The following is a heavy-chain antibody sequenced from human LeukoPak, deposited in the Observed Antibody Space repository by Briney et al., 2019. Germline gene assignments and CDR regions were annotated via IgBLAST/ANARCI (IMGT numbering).Heavy chain of an antibody. D-gene: IGHD2-2*01. CDR1: GGSISSNSYY. Sequence: SETLSLTCTVSGGSISSNSYYWGWIRQPPGKGLEWIGSIYYSGSTYYNPSLKTRVTISLDTSKNQFSLKLSSVTAADTAVYHCATQLGYCSSTTCQDFDYWGQGTLVTVSS. V-gene: IGHV4-39*01. CDR3: ATQLGYCSSTTCQDFDY. CDR2: IYYSGST. J-gene: IGHJ4*02.